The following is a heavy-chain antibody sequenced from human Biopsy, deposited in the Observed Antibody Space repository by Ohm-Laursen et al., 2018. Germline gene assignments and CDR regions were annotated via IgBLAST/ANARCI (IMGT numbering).Heavy chain of an antibody. J-gene: IGHJ6*02. CDR3: ARDSSGTARAGGMDV. D-gene: IGHD6-6*01. CDR2: ITSGSSYI. CDR1: GFPFTGFS. V-gene: IGHV3-21*01. Sequence: LSLTCAASGFPFTGFSMDWVRQAPGKGLEWVASITSGSSYIYYADSVKGRFTISRDNPKNSLYLQLNSLRAEDTAVYYCARDSSGTARAGGMDVWGQGTTVTVSS.